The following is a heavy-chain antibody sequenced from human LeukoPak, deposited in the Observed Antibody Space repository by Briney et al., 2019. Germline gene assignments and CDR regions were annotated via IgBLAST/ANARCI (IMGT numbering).Heavy chain of an antibody. D-gene: IGHD6-13*01. Sequence: GGSLRLSCAASGFTFSSYSMNWVRQAPGKGLEWVSSISSSSSYIYYADSVKGRFTISRDNAKNSLYLQMNSLRAEDTAVYYCASRVAAAGRRGAFDIWGQGTMVTVSS. CDR1: GFTFSSYS. CDR2: ISSSSSYI. V-gene: IGHV3-21*01. CDR3: ASRVAAAGRRGAFDI. J-gene: IGHJ3*02.